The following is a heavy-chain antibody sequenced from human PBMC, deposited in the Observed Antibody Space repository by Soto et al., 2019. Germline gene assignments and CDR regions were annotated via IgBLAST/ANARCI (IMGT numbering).Heavy chain of an antibody. V-gene: IGHV3-15*01. CDR2: IKSKADGGAR. J-gene: IGHJ4*02. D-gene: IGHD1-1*01. Sequence: EVQMVQSGGDLVKPGGSLRLSCVTSGFMFSSAWMSWVRQAPGKGLEWVARIKSKADGGARDYAAPVQGRFTISRDDSKNTVYLQMNSLRAEDTAVYYCVEGWNDFWGQGTLVTVSS. CDR3: VEGWNDF. CDR1: GFMFSSAW.